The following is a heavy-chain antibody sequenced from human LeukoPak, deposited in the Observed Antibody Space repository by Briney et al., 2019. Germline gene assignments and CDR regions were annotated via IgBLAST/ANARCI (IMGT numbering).Heavy chain of an antibody. J-gene: IGHJ5*02. CDR1: GFTFSSYA. V-gene: IGHV3-30-3*02. D-gene: IGHD4/OR15-4a*01. CDR2: ISYDGSNK. CDR3: AKRFPTIRGWFDP. Sequence: GRSLRLSCAASGFTFSSYAMHWVRQAPGKGLEWVAVISYDGSNKYYADSVKGQFTISRDNSKNTLYLQMNSLRAEDTAVYYCAKRFPTIRGWFDPWGQGTLVTVSS.